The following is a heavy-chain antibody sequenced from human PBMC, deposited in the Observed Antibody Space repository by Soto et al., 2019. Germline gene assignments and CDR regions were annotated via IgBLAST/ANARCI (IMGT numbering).Heavy chain of an antibody. CDR3: ARGRTTTVTTLAYFEY. D-gene: IGHD4-17*01. CDR2: IYYSGST. CDR1: GGSISSYY. V-gene: IGHV4-59*01. Sequence: SETLSLTCTVSGGSISSYYWIWIRQPPGKGLEWIGYIYYSGSTNYNPSLKSRVTISVDTSKNQFSLQLSSVTAADTAVYYCARGRTTTVTTLAYFEYWGQGTLVTVSS. J-gene: IGHJ4*02.